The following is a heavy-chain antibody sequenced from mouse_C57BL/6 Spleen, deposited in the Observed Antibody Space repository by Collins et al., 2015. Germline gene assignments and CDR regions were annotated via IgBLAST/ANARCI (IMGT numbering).Heavy chain of an antibody. CDR3: ARSPITTVGFFDY. V-gene: IGHV9-1*02. J-gene: IGHJ2*01. D-gene: IGHD1-1*01. CDR1: GYTFTNYG. Sequence: QIQLVQSGPELKKPGETVKISCKASGYTFTNYGMNWVKQAPGKGLKWMGWINTYTGEPTYADDFKGRFAFSLETSASTAYLQINNLKNEDMATYFCARSPITTVGFFDYWGQGTTLTVSS. CDR2: INTYTGEP.